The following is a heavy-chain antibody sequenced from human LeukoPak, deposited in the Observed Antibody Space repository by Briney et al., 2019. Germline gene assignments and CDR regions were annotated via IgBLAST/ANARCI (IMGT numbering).Heavy chain of an antibody. D-gene: IGHD3-16*01. CDR3: ARDLPGGDGYYFDY. CDR2: ISSSGSTI. CDR1: GFTFSSYE. Sequence: GGSLRLSCAASGFTFSSYEMSWVRQAPGEGLEWVSYISSSGSTIYYADSVKGRFTISRDNARNSLYLQMNSLRAEDTAVYYCARDLPGGDGYYFDYWGQGTLVTVSS. J-gene: IGHJ4*02. V-gene: IGHV3-48*03.